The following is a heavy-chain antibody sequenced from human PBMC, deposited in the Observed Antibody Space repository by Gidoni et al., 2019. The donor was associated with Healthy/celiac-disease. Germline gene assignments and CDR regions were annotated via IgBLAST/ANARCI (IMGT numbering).Heavy chain of an antibody. CDR2: IYYSGST. CDR1: GGSISSGDYY. J-gene: IGHJ4*02. V-gene: IGHV4-30-4*01. Sequence: QVQLQESGPGLVKPSQTLSLTCTVSGGSISSGDYYWSWIRQPPGKGLEWIGYIYYSGSTYYNPSVKSRSTISVDTSKNPFSLKLSSVTAADTAVYYCARGLRFLEWLPSYYFDYWGQGTLVTVSS. D-gene: IGHD3-3*01. CDR3: ARGLRFLEWLPSYYFDY.